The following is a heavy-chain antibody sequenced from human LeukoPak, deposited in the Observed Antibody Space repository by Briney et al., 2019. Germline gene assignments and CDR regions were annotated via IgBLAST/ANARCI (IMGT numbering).Heavy chain of an antibody. CDR1: GFTFSSYA. CDR2: ISSNGGST. CDR3: AREGPSDRAVADY. V-gene: IGHV3-64*01. D-gene: IGHD6-19*01. J-gene: IGHJ4*02. Sequence: GGSLRLSCAASGFTFSSYAMHWVRQAPGKGLEYVSAISSNGGSTYYANSVKGRFTISRDNSKNTLYLQMGSLRAEDMAVYYCAREGPSDRAVADYWGQGTLVTVSS.